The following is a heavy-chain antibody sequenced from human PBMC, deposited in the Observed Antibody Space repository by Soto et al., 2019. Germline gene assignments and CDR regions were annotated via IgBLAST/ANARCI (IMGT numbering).Heavy chain of an antibody. D-gene: IGHD3-9*01. CDR3: ARVPRYFDWLSLPYGMDV. J-gene: IGHJ6*02. CDR2: IKQDGSEK. Sequence: GSVRLSCAASGFTFSSYWMSWVRQAPGKGLEWVANIKQDGSEKYYVDSVKGRFTISRDNAKNSLYLQMNSLRAEDTAVYYCARVPRYFDWLSLPYGMDVWGQGTTVTVSS. CDR1: GFTFSSYW. V-gene: IGHV3-7*03.